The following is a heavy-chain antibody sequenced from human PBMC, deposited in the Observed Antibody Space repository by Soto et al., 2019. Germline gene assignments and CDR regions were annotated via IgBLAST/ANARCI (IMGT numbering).Heavy chain of an antibody. Sequence: GGSLRLSCAASGFTFSSYGMHWVRQAPGKGLEWVAVIWYDGSNKYYADSVKGRFTISRDNSKNTLYLQMNSLRAEDTAVYYCARDGYYGSGSRSMDVWGQGTTVTVSS. CDR2: IWYDGSNK. CDR1: GFTFSSYG. CDR3: ARDGYYGSGSRSMDV. J-gene: IGHJ6*02. V-gene: IGHV3-33*01. D-gene: IGHD3-10*01.